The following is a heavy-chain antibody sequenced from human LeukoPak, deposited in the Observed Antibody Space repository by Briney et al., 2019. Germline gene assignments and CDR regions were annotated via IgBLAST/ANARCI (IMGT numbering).Heavy chain of an antibody. CDR3: AKDWSPASGRGGYFDY. Sequence: ASVKVSCKASGGTFSSYAISWVRQAPGQGLEWMGGIIPIFGTANYAQKFQGRVTITADESTSTAYMELSSLRSEDTAVYYCAKDWSPASGRGGYFDYWGQGTLVTVSS. J-gene: IGHJ4*02. CDR1: GGTFSSYA. D-gene: IGHD6-13*01. V-gene: IGHV1-69*13. CDR2: IIPIFGTA.